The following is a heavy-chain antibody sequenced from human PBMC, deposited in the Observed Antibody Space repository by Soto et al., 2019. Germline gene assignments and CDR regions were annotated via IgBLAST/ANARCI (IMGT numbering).Heavy chain of an antibody. CDR3: AKARGANNWANYYGLDV. Sequence: GGSLRLSCAASGFIFANYGMHWVRQAPGKGLEWVVLITYEGSNKYYADAVKGRFTISRDNAKNMVSLQMDSLRAEDTAVYYCAKARGANNWANYYGLDVWGQGTTVTVSS. CDR2: ITYEGSNK. J-gene: IGHJ6*02. V-gene: IGHV3-30*18. D-gene: IGHD1-1*01. CDR1: GFIFANYG.